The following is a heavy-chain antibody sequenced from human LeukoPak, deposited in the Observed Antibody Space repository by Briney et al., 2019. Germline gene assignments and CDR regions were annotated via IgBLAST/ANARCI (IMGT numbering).Heavy chain of an antibody. V-gene: IGHV4-4*07. CDR3: ARGAAYYYGSGRKYNWFDP. CDR1: GGSISNHY. D-gene: IGHD3-10*01. Sequence: SETLSLTCTVSGGSISNHYGSWIRQPAGKALEWVGRIYSSGSTDYNPSLKSRVTMSVDTSKSQFSLKLSSVTAADTAVYYCARGAAYYYGSGRKYNWFDPWGQGTLVTVSS. CDR2: IYSSGST. J-gene: IGHJ5*02.